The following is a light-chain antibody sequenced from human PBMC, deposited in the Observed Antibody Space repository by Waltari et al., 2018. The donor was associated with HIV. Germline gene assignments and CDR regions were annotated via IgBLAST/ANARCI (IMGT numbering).Light chain of an antibody. Sequence: DIVMTQSPLFLPVTPGEPASISCRSSQSLLHSNGYNYLDWYLQKPGQSPQLLIYLGSNRASGVPGRCSGSGSGTDFTLRISRVEAEDVGVYYCMQALQTPGTFGPGTKVEIK. CDR3: MQALQTPGT. CDR2: LGS. CDR1: QSLLHSNGYNY. J-gene: IGKJ3*01. V-gene: IGKV2-28*01.